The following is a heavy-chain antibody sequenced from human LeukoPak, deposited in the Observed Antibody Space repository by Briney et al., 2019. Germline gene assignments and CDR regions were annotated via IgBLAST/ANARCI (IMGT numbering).Heavy chain of an antibody. Sequence: GGSLRLSCAASGFTFSSYGMHWVRQAPGKGLEWVAVIWYDGSNKYYADSVKSRFTISRDNSENTLYLQMNSLRAEDTAVYYCAKDYRYFDSSGYSHFDYWGQGTLVTVSS. J-gene: IGHJ4*02. CDR1: GFTFSSYG. CDR3: AKDYRYFDSSGYSHFDY. V-gene: IGHV3-33*06. CDR2: IWYDGSNK. D-gene: IGHD3-22*01.